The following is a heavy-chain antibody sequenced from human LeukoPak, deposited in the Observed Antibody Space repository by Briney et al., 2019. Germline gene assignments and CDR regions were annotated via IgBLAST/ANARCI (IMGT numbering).Heavy chain of an antibody. D-gene: IGHD6-13*01. CDR3: ATEGIAAGDDAFDI. Sequence: PGGSLRLSCAASGFTFSSYGMSWVRQAPGKGLEWVSAISGSGGSTYYADSVKGRFTISRDNAKNSLYLQMNSLRAEDTAVYYCATEGIAAGDDAFDIWGQGTMVTVSS. CDR2: ISGSGGST. CDR1: GFTFSSYG. V-gene: IGHV3-23*01. J-gene: IGHJ3*02.